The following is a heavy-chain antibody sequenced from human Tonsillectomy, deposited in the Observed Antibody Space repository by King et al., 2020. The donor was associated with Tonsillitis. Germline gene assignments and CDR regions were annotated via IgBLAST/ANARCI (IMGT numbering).Heavy chain of an antibody. D-gene: IGHD3-9*01. CDR1: GFSFSSYG. Sequence: VQLVESGGGVVQPGRSLRLSCAASGFSFSSYGMHWVRQGPGKGLEWVAVISFDGSKKYCADSVTGRFTISRDNSKSTLYLQMNSLRAEDTALYYCVSRYYDILTVYHTMEANALYSWGQGTMVTVSS. CDR2: ISFDGSKK. CDR3: VSRYYDILTVYHTMEANALYS. V-gene: IGHV3-33*05. J-gene: IGHJ3*02.